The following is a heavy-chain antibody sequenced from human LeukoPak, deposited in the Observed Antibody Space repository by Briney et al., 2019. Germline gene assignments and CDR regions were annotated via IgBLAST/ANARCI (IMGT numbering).Heavy chain of an antibody. Sequence: SETLSLTCTVSGGSISNYFWSWIRQPPGKGLECIGYVYYSDSTNYNPSLKSRVTISVDTSKNQFSLKLSSVTAADTAVYYCARGGYSSSSGTYYYYYYMDVWGKGTTVTVSS. CDR2: VYYSDST. V-gene: IGHV4-59*08. CDR3: ARGGYSSSSGTYYYYYYMDV. D-gene: IGHD6-6*01. CDR1: GGSISNYF. J-gene: IGHJ6*03.